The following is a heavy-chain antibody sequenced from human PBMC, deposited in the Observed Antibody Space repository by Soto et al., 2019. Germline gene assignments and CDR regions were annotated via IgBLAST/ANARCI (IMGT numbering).Heavy chain of an antibody. CDR2: ISSSSSYI. CDR3: ARDLVVRGVTRYGMDV. V-gene: IGHV3-21*01. J-gene: IGHJ6*02. D-gene: IGHD3-10*02. CDR1: GFTFSSYS. Sequence: EVQLVESGGGLVKPGGSLRLSCAASGFTFSSYSMNWVRQAPGKGLEWVSSISSSSSYIYYADSVKGRFTISRDNAKNSLYLQMNSLRAEDTAVYYCARDLVVRGVTRYGMDVWGQGTTVTVSS.